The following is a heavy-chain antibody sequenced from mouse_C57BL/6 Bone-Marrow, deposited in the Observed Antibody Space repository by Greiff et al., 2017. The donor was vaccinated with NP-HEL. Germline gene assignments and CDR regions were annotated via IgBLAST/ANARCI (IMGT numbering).Heavy chain of an antibody. CDR1: GYAFTNYL. CDR3: ARSPLRFAY. V-gene: IGHV1-54*01. CDR2: INPGSGGT. J-gene: IGHJ3*01. Sequence: QVQLQQSGAELVRPGTSVKVSCKASGYAFTNYLIEWVKQRPGQGLEWIGVINPGSGGTNYNEKFKGKATLTADKSSSTAYMQLSSLTSEDSAVYFCARSPLRFAYWGQGTLVTVSA. D-gene: IGHD1-1*01.